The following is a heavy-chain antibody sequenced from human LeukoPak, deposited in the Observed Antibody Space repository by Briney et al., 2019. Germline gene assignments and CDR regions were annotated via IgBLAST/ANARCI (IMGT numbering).Heavy chain of an antibody. CDR1: GLTFSTSG. CDR2: IGPTGFDR. V-gene: IGHV3-21*06. D-gene: IGHD1-14*01. J-gene: IGHJ4*02. CDR3: ATETNGRHYDY. Sequence: GGSLRLSCTPSGLTFSTSGFNWVRQAPGKGLEWVASIGPTGFDRYHADSIKGRFTISRDNANNFLYLQMDSLIAEDTAVYYCATETNGRHYDYWGQGTLLTVSS.